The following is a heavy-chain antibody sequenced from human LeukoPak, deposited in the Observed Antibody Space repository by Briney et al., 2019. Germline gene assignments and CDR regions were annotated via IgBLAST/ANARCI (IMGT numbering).Heavy chain of an antibody. V-gene: IGHV5-51*01. D-gene: IGHD3-22*01. CDR2: IYPGDSDT. CDR1: GYGFTSYW. Sequence: GESLQISCKGSGYGFTSYWIGWVRQMPGKGLEWMGIIYPGDSDTRYSPSFQGQVTISADKSISTAYLQWSSLKASDTAVYYCARRYYYDSSGYWGPYYFDYWGQGTLVTVSS. J-gene: IGHJ4*02. CDR3: ARRYYYDSSGYWGPYYFDY.